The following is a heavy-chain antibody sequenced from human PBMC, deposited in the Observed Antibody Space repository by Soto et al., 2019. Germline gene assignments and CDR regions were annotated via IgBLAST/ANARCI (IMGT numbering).Heavy chain of an antibody. D-gene: IGHD2-2*01. Sequence: VQLVQSGAEVKKPGASVKVSCQASGYTFTRYCIHWVRQSPVQGLEWMGIINPSGGSTSYAQKFQRRVTMTGDKSTITVYLELSSLRSEDTTVYSCARAYCSQTSYFRYGGQDTLVTVS. CDR1: GYTFTRYC. V-gene: IGHV1-46*03. J-gene: IGHJ1*01. CDR3: ARAYCSQTSYFRY. CDR2: INPSGGST.